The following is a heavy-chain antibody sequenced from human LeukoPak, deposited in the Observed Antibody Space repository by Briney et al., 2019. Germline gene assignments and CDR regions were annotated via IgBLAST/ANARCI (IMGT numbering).Heavy chain of an antibody. J-gene: IGHJ6*03. D-gene: IGHD3-10*01. V-gene: IGHV4-39*01. CDR1: GGSISSSIYY. CDR2: MYYSGST. CDR3: ASVRRGFGESSKYYAYYYMGV. Sequence: SETLSLTCTVSGGSISSSIYYWGWIRQPPGKGLEWIGNMYYSGSTYYNPSLKSRVTISLDTSKNQFSLKLTSVTAADTAVYYCASVRRGFGESSKYYAYYYMGVWGKGTTVTISS.